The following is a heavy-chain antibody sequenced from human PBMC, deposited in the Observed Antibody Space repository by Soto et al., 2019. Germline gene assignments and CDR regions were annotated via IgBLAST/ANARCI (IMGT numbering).Heavy chain of an antibody. CDR1: GYTFNNYG. CDR2: ISTYHGYA. CDR3: ARNGSGTYYTVPDY. D-gene: IGHD3-10*01. J-gene: IGHJ4*02. V-gene: IGHV1-18*04. Sequence: QVQLVQSGAEVKKPGASVKVSCKASGYTFNNYGISWVRQAPGQGLEWMGWISTYHGYANYAQNVQGRVTMTTDTSTTTAYMKPRRLRSDDTAVYYCARNGSGTYYTVPDYWGQGTMVTVSS.